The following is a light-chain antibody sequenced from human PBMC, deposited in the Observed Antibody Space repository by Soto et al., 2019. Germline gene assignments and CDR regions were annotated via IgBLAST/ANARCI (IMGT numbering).Light chain of an antibody. J-gene: IGLJ3*02. V-gene: IGLV2-14*01. CDR2: EVS. CDR1: SSDVCGYNY. Sequence: QSALTQPASVSGSPGQSITISCTGTSSDVCGYNYVSWYQQHPGKAPKLMIYEVSNRPSGVSNRFSGSKSGNTASLTISGLQAEDEADYYCSSYTSSSIWVFGGGTKLTVL. CDR3: SSYTSSSIWV.